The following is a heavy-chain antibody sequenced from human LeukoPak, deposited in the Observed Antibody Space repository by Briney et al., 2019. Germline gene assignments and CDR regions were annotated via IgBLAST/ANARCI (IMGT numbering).Heavy chain of an antibody. CDR1: GGSFSDYY. V-gene: IGHV4-34*01. Sequence: PSETLSLTCAVYGGSFSDYYWSWIRQPPGKGLEWIGEISHSGSTNYNPSLKSRVTISVDTSKNQFSLSLTSVTAADTAVYYRVGSSYIGLDFWGQGTLVTVSS. CDR2: ISHSGST. J-gene: IGHJ4*02. D-gene: IGHD3-22*01. CDR3: VGSSYIGLDF.